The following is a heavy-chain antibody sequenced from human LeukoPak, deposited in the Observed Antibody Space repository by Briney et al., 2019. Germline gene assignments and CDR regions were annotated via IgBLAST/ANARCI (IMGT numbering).Heavy chain of an antibody. CDR1: GGSISSSSYY. CDR2: IYYSGST. V-gene: IGHV4-39*01. Sequence: PSETLSLTCTVSGGSISSSSYYWGWIRQPPGKGLEWIGSIYYSGSTYYNLSLKSRVTISVDTSKDQFSLKLSSVTAADTAVYYCARVRVVPYYFDYWGQGTLVTVSS. J-gene: IGHJ4*02. CDR3: ARVRVVPYYFDY. D-gene: IGHD3-3*01.